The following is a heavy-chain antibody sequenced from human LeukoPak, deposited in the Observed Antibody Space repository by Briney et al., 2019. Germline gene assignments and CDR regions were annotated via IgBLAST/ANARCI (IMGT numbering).Heavy chain of an antibody. Sequence: GGSLRLSCAASEFALSSYAMSWVRQAPGKGLNWFSATSSSDAGTYHAESVRGRFTISRDNSKNTLYLQMNSLRADDAAVYYCARAPVTSCRGAFCYPFDIWGQGTLVTVSS. V-gene: IGHV3-23*01. J-gene: IGHJ4*02. CDR1: EFALSSYA. CDR2: TSSSDAGT. D-gene: IGHD2-15*01. CDR3: ARAPVTSCRGAFCYPFDI.